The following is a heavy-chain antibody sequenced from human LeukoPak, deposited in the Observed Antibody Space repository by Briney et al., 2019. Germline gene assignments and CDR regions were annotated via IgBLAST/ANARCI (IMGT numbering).Heavy chain of an antibody. CDR1: GGSINNGGYY. D-gene: IGHD3-10*01. CDR3: TRMSPRYYYGSGGLPGSDY. V-gene: IGHV4-31*03. CDR2: IYYSGSS. Sequence: SETLSLTCTVSGGSINNGGYYWSWIRQHPGKGLEWIGYIYYSGSSYYNPSLRSRVTISVDTSKNQFSLKLSSVTAADTAVYYCTRMSPRYYYGSGGLPGSDYWGQGTLVTVSS. J-gene: IGHJ4*02.